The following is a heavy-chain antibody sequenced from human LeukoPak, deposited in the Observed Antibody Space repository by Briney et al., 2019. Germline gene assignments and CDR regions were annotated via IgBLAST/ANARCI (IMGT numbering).Heavy chain of an antibody. J-gene: IGHJ4*02. CDR1: GYTFTGYY. Sequence: ASVKVSCKASGYTFTGYYMHWVRQAPGQGLEWMGRINPNSGGTNYAQKFQGRVTMTRDTSISTAYMELSRLRSDDTAAYYCARAQLRITIFGVVTPAFDYWGQGTLVTVSS. V-gene: IGHV1-2*06. D-gene: IGHD3-3*01. CDR2: INPNSGGT. CDR3: ARAQLRITIFGVVTPAFDY.